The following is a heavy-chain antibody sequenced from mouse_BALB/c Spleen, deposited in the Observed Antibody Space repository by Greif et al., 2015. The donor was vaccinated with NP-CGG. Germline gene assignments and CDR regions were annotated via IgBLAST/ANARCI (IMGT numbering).Heavy chain of an antibody. V-gene: IGHV5-4*02. CDR2: ISDGGRYT. Sequence: EVKLMESGGGLVKPGGSLKLSCAASGFTFSDYYMYWVRQTPEKRMEWVATISDGGRYTYYPDSVKGRFTISRDNAKNNLYLQMSSLKSEDTAMYYCARDYYGSSYAMDYWGQGTSVTVSS. J-gene: IGHJ4*01. CDR1: GFTFSDYY. D-gene: IGHD1-1*01. CDR3: ARDYYGSSYAMDY.